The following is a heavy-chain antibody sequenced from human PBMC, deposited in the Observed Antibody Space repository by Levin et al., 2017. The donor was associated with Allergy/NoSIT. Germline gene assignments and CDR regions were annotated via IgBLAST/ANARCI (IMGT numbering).Heavy chain of an antibody. V-gene: IGHV3-33*01. D-gene: IGHD3-22*01. CDR2: IWHDGTQQ. Sequence: LSLTCAASGFNFPDSIMHWVRQAPGQGLEWVAVIWHDGTQQHYTNSVKGRFTISRDNSKNMLYLDMNSLGGEDTAVYYCAREDRSATGGFDPWGQGTLVIVSS. CDR1: GFNFPDSI. CDR3: AREDRSATGGFDP. J-gene: IGHJ5*02.